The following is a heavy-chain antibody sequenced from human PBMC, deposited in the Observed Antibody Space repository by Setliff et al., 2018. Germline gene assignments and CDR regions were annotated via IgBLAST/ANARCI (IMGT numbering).Heavy chain of an antibody. J-gene: IGHJ4*02. CDR3: AIGGGYCDFFDCFPFDN. CDR1: GGTFSYYY. CDR2: INHTGTT. Sequence: PSETLSLTCAASGGTFSYYYWTWIRQPPGKGLEWVGEINHTGTTKYNPSLQSRVSISVDRSNNQFSLKLNSVTAADTALYYCAIGGGYCDFFDCFPFDNWGQGFLVTVSS. V-gene: IGHV4-34*08. D-gene: IGHD3-16*01.